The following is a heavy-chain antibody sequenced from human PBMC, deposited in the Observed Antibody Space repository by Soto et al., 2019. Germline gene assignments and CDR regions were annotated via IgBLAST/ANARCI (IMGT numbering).Heavy chain of an antibody. D-gene: IGHD6-6*01. V-gene: IGHV1-69*13. CDR2: IIPIFTTT. J-gene: IGHJ4*02. Sequence: SVKVSCKASAGTFSKCSIAWVRQAPVQGLEWLGMIIPIFTTTNYAQKFKDRLTISADGYTSTAYMELSGLKSEDTAVYFCARPSGLLGQYSALVDYWGQGTLVTVSS. CDR3: ARPSGLLGQYSALVDY. CDR1: AGTFSKCS.